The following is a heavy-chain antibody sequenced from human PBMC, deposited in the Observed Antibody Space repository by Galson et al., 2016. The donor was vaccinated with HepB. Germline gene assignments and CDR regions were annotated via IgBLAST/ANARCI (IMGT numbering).Heavy chain of an antibody. J-gene: IGHJ2*01. CDR1: GFTFSKFA. CDR2: IANSGYSK. Sequence: SLRLSCAASGFTFSKFAMTWVRQAPGKGLQWVATIANSGYSKYYADSVKGRFTISRDNSKNTLNLQMNSLRAEDTAMYYCAKDAGLLDWYFDLWGRGTLVTVSS. V-gene: IGHV3-23*01. CDR3: AKDAGLLDWYFDL. D-gene: IGHD1-26*01.